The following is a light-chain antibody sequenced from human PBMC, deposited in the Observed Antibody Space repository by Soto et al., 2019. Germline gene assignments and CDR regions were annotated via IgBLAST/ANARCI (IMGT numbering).Light chain of an antibody. CDR2: DGS. J-gene: IGKJ4*01. Sequence: DIQMTQSPPSLSASVGDSVTITCQATQNIRNYLNWYQHKPGRAPKLLIYDGSSLQTGVPSRFSGSGSGTDFTLIITALQSEDAATYYCQQYDYVPLTFGGGTKVEI. CDR3: QQYDYVPLT. CDR1: QNIRNY. V-gene: IGKV1-33*01.